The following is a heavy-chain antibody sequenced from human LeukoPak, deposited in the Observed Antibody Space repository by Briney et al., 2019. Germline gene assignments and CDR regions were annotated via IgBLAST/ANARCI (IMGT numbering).Heavy chain of an antibody. CDR2: FDPEDGET. Sequence: ASVKVSCKVSGYTLTELSMHWVRQAPGKGLEWMGGFDPEDGETIYAQKFQGRVTMTEDTSTDTAYMELSSLRSEDTAVYYCATVSSSSSSWYYYYYMDVWGKGTTVTVSS. V-gene: IGHV1-24*01. CDR3: ATVSSSSSSWYYYYYMDV. D-gene: IGHD6-6*01. J-gene: IGHJ6*03. CDR1: GYTLTELS.